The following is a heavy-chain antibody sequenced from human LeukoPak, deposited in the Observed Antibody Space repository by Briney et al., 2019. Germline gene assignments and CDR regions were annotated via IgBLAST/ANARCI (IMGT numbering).Heavy chain of an antibody. CDR1: GFIFSNAW. CDR2: IKSKTDGGTI. Sequence: GGSLRLSCAASGFIFSNAWMTWVRQAPGKGLEWVGRIKSKTDGGTIDYAAPVKGGFTISRDDSKDTLYLQMNSLKTEDTALYYCTTDLLGLCSSTGCYDNWLDPWGQGTLVTVSS. V-gene: IGHV3-15*01. D-gene: IGHD2-2*01. J-gene: IGHJ5*02. CDR3: TTDLLGLCSSTGCYDNWLDP.